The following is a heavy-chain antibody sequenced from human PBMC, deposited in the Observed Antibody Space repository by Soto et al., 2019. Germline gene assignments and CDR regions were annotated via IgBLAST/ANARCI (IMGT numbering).Heavy chain of an antibody. CDR2: ISYDGSNK. Sequence: LRLSCAASGFTFSSYAMHWVRQAPGKGLEWVAVISYDGSNKYYADSVKGRFTISRDNSKNTLYLQMNSLRAEDTAVYYCARDDEYSSSPYYYYGMDVWGQGTTVTVSS. J-gene: IGHJ6*02. CDR1: GFTFSSYA. CDR3: ARDDEYSSSPYYYYGMDV. V-gene: IGHV3-30-3*01. D-gene: IGHD6-6*01.